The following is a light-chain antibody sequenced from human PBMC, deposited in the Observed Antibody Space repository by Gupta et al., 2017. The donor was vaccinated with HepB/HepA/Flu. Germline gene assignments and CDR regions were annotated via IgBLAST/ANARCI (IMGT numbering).Light chain of an antibody. Sequence: QSVLAHPPSASGTPGQRVTISCSGSSSNIGSNTVNWYQQLPGTAPKLLIYSNNQRPSGVPDRFSGSKSGTSASLAISGLQSEDEADYYCAAWDDSLNGHVFGGGTKLTVL. V-gene: IGLV1-44*01. CDR3: AAWDDSLNGHV. J-gene: IGLJ3*02. CDR2: SNN. CDR1: SSNIGSNT.